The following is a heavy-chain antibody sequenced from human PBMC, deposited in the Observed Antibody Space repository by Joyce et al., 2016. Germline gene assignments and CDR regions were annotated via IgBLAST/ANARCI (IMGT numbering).Heavy chain of an antibody. V-gene: IGHV3-30*18. CDR1: GLTLRNYG. CDR2: ISYDVIYK. J-gene: IGHJ4*02. D-gene: IGHD6-25*01. Sequence: QVQLVESGGGVVQPGRSLRLSCAAFGLTLRNYGVHWVCRAQGKGLEWVAVISYDVIYKYYADSVKGRFTISRNNSKNTVFLEMNSLRTEDTAVYYCAKILTATYSSGWFLDYWGQGTLVTVSS. CDR3: AKILTATYSSGWFLDY.